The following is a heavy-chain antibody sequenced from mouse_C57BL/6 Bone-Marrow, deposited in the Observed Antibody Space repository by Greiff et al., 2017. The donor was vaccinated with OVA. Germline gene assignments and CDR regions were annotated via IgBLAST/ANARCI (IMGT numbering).Heavy chain of an antibody. CDR1: GYTFTSYG. CDR3: TREDTTVHRGAMDY. V-gene: IGHV1-81*01. Sequence: VQVVESGAELARPGASVKLSCKASGYTFTSYGISWVKQRTGQGLEWIGEIYPRSGNTYYNEKFKGKATLTADKSSSTAYMELRSLTSEDSAVCFCTREDTTVHRGAMDYWGQGTSVTVSS. CDR2: IYPRSGNT. D-gene: IGHD1-1*01. J-gene: IGHJ4*01.